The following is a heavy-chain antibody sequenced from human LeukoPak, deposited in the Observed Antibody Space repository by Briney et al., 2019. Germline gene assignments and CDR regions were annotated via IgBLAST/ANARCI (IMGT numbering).Heavy chain of an antibody. D-gene: IGHD5-18*01. V-gene: IGHV4-4*02. CDR1: GGSISSSNW. CDR3: ARGGTAMVYYYYGMDV. J-gene: IGHJ6*04. CDR2: IYHSGST. Sequence: SETLSLTCAVSGGSISSSNWWSWVRQPPGKGLEWIGEIYHSGSTNYNPSLKSRVTISVDKSKNQFSLMLSSVTAADTAVYYCARGGTAMVYYYYGMDVWGKGTTVTVSS.